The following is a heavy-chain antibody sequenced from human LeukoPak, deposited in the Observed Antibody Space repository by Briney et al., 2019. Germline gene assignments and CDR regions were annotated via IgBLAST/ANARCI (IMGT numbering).Heavy chain of an antibody. CDR2: INPNGGGT. CDR3: ARGPANWGYDY. V-gene: IGHV1-2*02. J-gene: IGHJ4*02. D-gene: IGHD7-27*01. CDR1: GYTFTGYY. Sequence: ASVKVSCKASGYTFTGYYLHWMRQAPGQGLEWMGWINPNGGGTNYAQTFQGRVTMTRGTSISTAYMELSSLRSDDTATYYCARGPANWGYDYWGQGALVIVSS.